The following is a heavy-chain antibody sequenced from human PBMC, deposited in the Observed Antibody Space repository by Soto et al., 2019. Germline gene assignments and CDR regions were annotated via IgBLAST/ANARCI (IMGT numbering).Heavy chain of an antibody. CDR1: GGSISSSSYY. CDR3: ARHGDLYYYYGMDV. J-gene: IGHJ6*02. Sequence: SETLSLTCTVSGGSISSSSYYWGWIRQPPGKGLEWIGSIYYSGSTYYNPSLKSRVTISVDTSKNQFSLKLSSVTAADTAVYYCARHGDLYYYYGMDVWGQGTTVPVYS. D-gene: IGHD7-27*01. V-gene: IGHV4-39*01. CDR2: IYYSGST.